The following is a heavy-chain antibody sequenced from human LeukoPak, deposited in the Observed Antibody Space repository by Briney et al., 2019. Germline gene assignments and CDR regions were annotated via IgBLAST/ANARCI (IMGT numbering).Heavy chain of an antibody. CDR3: ARGPLDSGYTYFDY. Sequence: PSETLSLTCTVSGGSISSYYWSWIRQPPEKGLEWIGYIYYGGSTNYNPSLKSRVTMSVDTSKNQFSLNLSSVTAADTAVYYCARGPLDSGYTYFDYWGQGTLVSVAS. CDR1: GGSISSYY. V-gene: IGHV4-59*12. D-gene: IGHD5-12*01. J-gene: IGHJ4*02. CDR2: IYYGGST.